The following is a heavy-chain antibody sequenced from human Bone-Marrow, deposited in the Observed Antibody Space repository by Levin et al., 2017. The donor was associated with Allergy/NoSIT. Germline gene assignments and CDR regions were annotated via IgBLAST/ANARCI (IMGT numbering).Heavy chain of an antibody. V-gene: IGHV3-7*03. CDR1: GFTFSSYW. J-gene: IGHJ3*02. CDR3: ARASPTNVYDFWSATTYAFDI. Sequence: PGGSPRLSCAASGFTFSSYWMSWVRQAPGKGLEWVANIKQDGSEKYYVDSVKGRFTISRDNAKNSLYLQMNSLRAEDTAVYYCARASPTNVYDFWSATTYAFDIWGQGTMVTVSS. CDR2: IKQDGSEK. D-gene: IGHD3-3*01.